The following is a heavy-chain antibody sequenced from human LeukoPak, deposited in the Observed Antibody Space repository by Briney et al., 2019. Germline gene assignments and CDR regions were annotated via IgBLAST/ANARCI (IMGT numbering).Heavy chain of an antibody. CDR2: INPTGGST. D-gene: IGHD4-17*01. CDR1: GYTFTSYY. CDR3: ARDLHWKMTTVTTGFDY. V-gene: IGHV1-46*01. Sequence: GASVKVSCKASGYTFTSYYMHWVRQAPGQGLEWMGLINPTGGSTGYAQKFQGRVTMTRDMSSSTVYMELSSLRSEDTAVYYCARDLHWKMTTVTTGFDYWGQGTLVTVSS. J-gene: IGHJ4*02.